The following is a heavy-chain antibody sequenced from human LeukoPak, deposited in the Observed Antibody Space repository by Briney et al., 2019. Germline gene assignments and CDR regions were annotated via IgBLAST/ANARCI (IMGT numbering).Heavy chain of an antibody. J-gene: IGHJ4*02. CDR1: GFTLRSYT. D-gene: IGHD2-2*01. CDR3: ARVGVGMYHFDH. CDR2: INPDGSTT. V-gene: IGHV3-74*01. Sequence: PGGSLRLSCAASGFTLRSYTMNWVRQAPGKGLEWVSRINPDGSTTTYADSVEGRFTISRDNAKNTLYLQMSSLRAEDTAVYYCARVGVGMYHFDHWGQGTLVTVSS.